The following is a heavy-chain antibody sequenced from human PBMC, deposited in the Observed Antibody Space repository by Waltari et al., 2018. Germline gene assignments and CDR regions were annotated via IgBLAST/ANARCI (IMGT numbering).Heavy chain of an antibody. CDR2: IYIGGST. Sequence: EVQLVETGGGLIQPGGSLRLSCAASGFSVSNNYMSWVRHVPGKGLEWVSVIYIGGSTDYADSVKGRCTISRDNSKNTLHLQMNSLRADDTAVYYCARDKGPWGQGTLVTVSS. J-gene: IGHJ5*02. CDR3: ARDKGP. V-gene: IGHV3-53*02. CDR1: GFSVSNNY.